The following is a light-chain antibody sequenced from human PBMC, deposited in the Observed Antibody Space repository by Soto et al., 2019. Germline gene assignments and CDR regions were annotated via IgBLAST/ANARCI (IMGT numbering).Light chain of an antibody. Sequence: QAVVSQPPSASGTPRQRVTISCSGSSSNIGSKYVYWYQQLPGTAPKLLIYRNNERPSGVPDRFSGSKSGTSASLAIGDLRSEDEADYYCASWDASVSGWVFGGGTQLTVL. V-gene: IGLV1-47*01. CDR1: SSNIGSKY. J-gene: IGLJ3*02. CDR3: ASWDASVSGWV. CDR2: RNN.